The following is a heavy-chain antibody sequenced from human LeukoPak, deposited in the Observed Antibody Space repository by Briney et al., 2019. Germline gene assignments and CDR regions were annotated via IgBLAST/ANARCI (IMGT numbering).Heavy chain of an antibody. CDR2: IYYSGST. V-gene: IGHV4-59*08. Sequence: PSETLSLTCTVSGGSISSYYWSWIRQPPGKGLEWIGYIYYSGSTNYNPSLKGRVTISVDTSKNQFSLKLSSVTAADTAVYYCARLTLPADYWGQGTLVTVSS. CDR1: GGSISSYY. D-gene: IGHD2-21*02. CDR3: ARLTLPADY. J-gene: IGHJ4*02.